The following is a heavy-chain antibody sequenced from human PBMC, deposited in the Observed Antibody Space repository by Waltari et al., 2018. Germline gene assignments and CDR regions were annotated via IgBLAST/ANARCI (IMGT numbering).Heavy chain of an antibody. Sequence: EVQLVESGGGMVRPGGSLRLSCAASGFTFNDYGMIWVRKVPGKGLWWVWGINWSGGRTSYAAAVMGRFTVSRDNAMNSLYLEMSSLRAEDTALYYCVREVFGSGWRESYFFDYWGQGTLVTVSS. J-gene: IGHJ4*02. V-gene: IGHV3-20*04. D-gene: IGHD6-19*01. CDR2: INWSGGRT. CDR3: VREVFGSGWRESYFFDY. CDR1: GFTFNDYG.